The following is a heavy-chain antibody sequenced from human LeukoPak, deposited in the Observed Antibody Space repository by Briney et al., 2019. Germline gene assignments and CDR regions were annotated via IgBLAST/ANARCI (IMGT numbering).Heavy chain of an antibody. Sequence: PGGSLRLSCAASGFTFSRYWMHWVRQAPGEGPVWVSQINRDGSTTRYADSVKGRFTISRDNAKNTLYLQMNSLRAEDTAVYYCARDVGDVVVVVAANWFGAWGQGTLVTVSS. CDR3: ARDVGDVVVVVAANWFGA. CDR2: INRDGSTT. J-gene: IGHJ5*02. V-gene: IGHV3-74*01. D-gene: IGHD2-15*01. CDR1: GFTFSRYW.